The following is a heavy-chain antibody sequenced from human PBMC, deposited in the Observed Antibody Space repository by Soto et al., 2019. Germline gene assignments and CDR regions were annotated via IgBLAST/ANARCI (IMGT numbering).Heavy chain of an antibody. V-gene: IGHV3-30-3*01. CDR3: ARDKYCSGGSCYSYFQH. Sequence: GGSLRLSCAASGFTFSSYAMHWVRQAPGKGLEWVAVISYDGSNKYYADSVKGRFTISRDNSKNTLYLQMNSLRAEDTAVYYCARDKYCSGGSCYSYFQHWGQGTLVTVSS. D-gene: IGHD2-15*01. J-gene: IGHJ1*01. CDR1: GFTFSSYA. CDR2: ISYDGSNK.